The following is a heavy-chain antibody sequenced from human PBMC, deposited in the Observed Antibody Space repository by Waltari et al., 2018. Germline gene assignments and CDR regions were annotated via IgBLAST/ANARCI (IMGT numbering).Heavy chain of an antibody. Sequence: QVQLQESGPGLVKPSETLSLTCTVSGGSISSYYWSWIRQPQGKGLEWIGYIYYSGSTNYNPSLKSRVTISVDTSKNQFSLKLSSVTAADTAVYYCARGGELRFLEWSDGLDYWGQGTLVTVSS. CDR3: ARGGELRFLEWSDGLDY. V-gene: IGHV4-59*01. CDR1: GGSISSYY. CDR2: IYYSGST. D-gene: IGHD3-3*01. J-gene: IGHJ4*02.